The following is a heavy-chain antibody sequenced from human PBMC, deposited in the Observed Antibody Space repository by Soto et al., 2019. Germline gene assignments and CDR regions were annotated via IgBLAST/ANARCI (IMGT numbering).Heavy chain of an antibody. CDR3: ARGPLSLYSADFR. D-gene: IGHD4-4*01. V-gene: IGHV1-3*01. CDR2: INGGNGDT. CDR1: GFTFTSYA. J-gene: IGHJ4*02. Sequence: QVHVVQSGAEVKKPGASVMLSCKTSGFTFTSYAVHWVRQAPGQRPEWMGWINGGNGDTKYSQKFHDRVIITRNTAASTVYMGLSSLRSEDTAIYYCARGPLSLYSADFRWGQGTLVTLSS.